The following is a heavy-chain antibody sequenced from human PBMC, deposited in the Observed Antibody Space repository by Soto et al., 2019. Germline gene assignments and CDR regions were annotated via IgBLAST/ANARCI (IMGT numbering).Heavy chain of an antibody. CDR3: ASDHNRLDF. V-gene: IGHV6-1*01. D-gene: IGHD1-20*01. CDR1: GDSVSSNSAA. Sequence: SQTLSLTCAISGDSVSSNSAAWNWIRQSPSRGLEWLGRIYYRSKWYNDYVVSVKSRITINPDTSKNLFSLHLNSVTPEDTSGYYCASDHNRLDFWGQATTVPVSS. CDR2: IYYRSKWYN. J-gene: IGHJ6*02.